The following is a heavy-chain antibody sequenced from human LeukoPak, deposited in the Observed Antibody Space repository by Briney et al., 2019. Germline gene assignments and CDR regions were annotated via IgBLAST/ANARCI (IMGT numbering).Heavy chain of an antibody. Sequence: ASVKVSCKASGYTFTGYYMHWVRRAPGQGLEWMGWINPNSGGTNYAQKFQGRVTMTRDTSISTAYMELSRRRSDDTAVYYCARLVGATPFDYWGQGTLVTVSS. V-gene: IGHV1-2*02. CDR3: ARLVGATPFDY. CDR1: GYTFTGYY. J-gene: IGHJ4*02. D-gene: IGHD1-26*01. CDR2: INPNSGGT.